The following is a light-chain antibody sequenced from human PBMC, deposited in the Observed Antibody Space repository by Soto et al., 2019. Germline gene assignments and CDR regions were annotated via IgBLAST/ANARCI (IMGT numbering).Light chain of an antibody. J-gene: IGKJ3*01. Sequence: DLVLTQTPISLSVTPGQPASISCESSQTILHSDGNTYLYWYLQKGGQPPQLLIYEVSKRFSGVPDRFSGSGSGTDFTLSISSLEPEDFAVYCCQQRSCWRFTFGAGTKVDI. CDR2: EVS. V-gene: IGKV2D-29*01. CDR3: QQRSCWRFT. CDR1: QTILHSDGNTY.